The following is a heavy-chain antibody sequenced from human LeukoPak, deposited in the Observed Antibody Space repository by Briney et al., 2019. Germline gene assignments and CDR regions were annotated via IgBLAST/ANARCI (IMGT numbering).Heavy chain of an antibody. CDR2: IYHSGSI. D-gene: IGHD3-22*01. Sequence: SETLSLTCAVSGYSISSGYYWGWIRQPPGKGLEWIGSIYHSGSIYYNPSLKSRVTISVDTSKNQFSLKLSSVTAADTAVYYCARQGAVVVITTSFDYWGQGTLVTVSS. CDR3: ARQGAVVVITTSFDY. V-gene: IGHV4-38-2*01. J-gene: IGHJ4*02. CDR1: GYSISSGYY.